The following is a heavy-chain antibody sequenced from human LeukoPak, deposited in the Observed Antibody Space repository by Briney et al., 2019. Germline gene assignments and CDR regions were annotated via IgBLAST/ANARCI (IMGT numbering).Heavy chain of an antibody. Sequence: ASVKVSCKASGYTFTGYYLHWVRQAPGQGLEWMGWINPNSGVTKYAQKFQGAVSMTRDTSISTAYMELSRLTYDDTAVYYCARGFDILTGDLAVGYWGQGTLVTVSS. CDR2: INPNSGVT. V-gene: IGHV1-2*02. J-gene: IGHJ4*02. D-gene: IGHD3-9*01. CDR3: ARGFDILTGDLAVGY. CDR1: GYTFTGYY.